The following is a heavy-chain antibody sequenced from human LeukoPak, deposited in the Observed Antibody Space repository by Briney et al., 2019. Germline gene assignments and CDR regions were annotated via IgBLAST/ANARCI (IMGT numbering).Heavy chain of an antibody. D-gene: IGHD1-26*01. J-gene: IGHJ4*02. Sequence: GGSLRLSCAASGFTFSSYEMNWVRQAPGKGLKWVSYISSSGSTIYYADSVKGRFTISRDNAKNSLYLQMNSLRAEDTAVYYCARVEWIVGFDYWGQGTLVTVSS. CDR3: ARVEWIVGFDY. CDR1: GFTFSSYE. CDR2: ISSSGSTI. V-gene: IGHV3-48*03.